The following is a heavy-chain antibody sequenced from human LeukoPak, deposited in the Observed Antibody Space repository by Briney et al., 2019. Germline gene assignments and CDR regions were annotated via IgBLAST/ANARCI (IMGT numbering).Heavy chain of an antibody. CDR2: ISYDGSNK. CDR1: GFTFSSYG. Sequence: PGRSLRLSCAASGFTFSSYGMHWVRQAPGKGLEWVAVISYDGSNKYYADSVKGRFTISRDNSKNTLYLQMNSLRAEDTAVYYCARESIAVAGTFFDYWGQGTLVTVSS. V-gene: IGHV3-30*03. J-gene: IGHJ4*02. CDR3: ARESIAVAGTFFDY. D-gene: IGHD6-19*01.